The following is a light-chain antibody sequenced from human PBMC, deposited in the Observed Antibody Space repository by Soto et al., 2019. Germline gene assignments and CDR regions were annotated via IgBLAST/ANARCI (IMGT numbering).Light chain of an antibody. CDR1: SSDVGNYNL. J-gene: IGLJ2*01. CDR2: EVS. CDR3: CSYAGSTTVV. V-gene: IGLV2-23*02. Sequence: QSALTQPASVSGSPGQSITISCTGTSSDVGNYNLVSCYQQHPGKAPKLMIYEVSKRPSGVSNRFSGSKSGNTASLTISGLQAEDEADYYCCSYAGSTTVVFGGGTKLTVL.